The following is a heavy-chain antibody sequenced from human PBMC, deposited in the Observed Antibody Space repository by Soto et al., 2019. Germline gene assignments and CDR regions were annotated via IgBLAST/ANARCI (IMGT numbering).Heavy chain of an antibody. CDR2: ISGSGGNT. J-gene: IGHJ4*02. Sequence: GWSLRLSCAASGFTFSSYAMTWVRQAPGKGLECVSGISGSGGNTFYADSVKGRFTVSRDNSKNTLYLQMNSLRAEDTAVYFCAKELGYNYGYGNDYWGQGTLVTVSS. V-gene: IGHV3-23*01. CDR1: GFTFSSYA. D-gene: IGHD5-18*01. CDR3: AKELGYNYGYGNDY.